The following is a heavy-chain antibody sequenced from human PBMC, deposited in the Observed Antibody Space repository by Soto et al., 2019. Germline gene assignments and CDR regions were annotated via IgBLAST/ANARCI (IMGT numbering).Heavy chain of an antibody. CDR2: IIPIVGTI. V-gene: IGHV1-69*08. J-gene: IGHJ4*02. CDR1: GGTFGSYT. D-gene: IGHD6-6*01. CDR3: ACGYSSSSEL. Sequence: QVQVVQSGAEVKKPGSSVKVSCKASGGTFGSYTVNWVRQAPGQGLEWRGRIIPIVGTINYSQKFHGRVTITADTSTSTAYMALTSLRSEDTAVYFCACGYSSSSELWGQGTLVTVSS.